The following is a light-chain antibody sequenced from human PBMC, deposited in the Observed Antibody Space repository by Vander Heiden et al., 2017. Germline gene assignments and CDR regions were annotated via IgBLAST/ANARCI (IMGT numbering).Light chain of an antibody. J-gene: IGLJ2*01. Sequence: QSALTQPASVSGSPGQSITISCTGTPSDVGGYNYVSWYQHHPGKAPKLVIYEVTYRPAGVSSRFSGSKSGSTASLTISGRQDDDEADYYCDSYTSSSTLVFGGGTKVTV. V-gene: IGLV2-14*01. CDR1: PSDVGGYNY. CDR3: DSYTSSSTLV. CDR2: EVT.